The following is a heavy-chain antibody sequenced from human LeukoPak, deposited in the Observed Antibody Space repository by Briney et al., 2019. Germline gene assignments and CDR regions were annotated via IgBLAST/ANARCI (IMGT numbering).Heavy chain of an antibody. CDR1: GFTFSDYY. CDR3: ARSGAGYEKAFFDY. V-gene: IGHV3-11*06. D-gene: IGHD5-12*01. J-gene: IGHJ4*02. Sequence: GGSLRLSCAASGFTFSDYYMSWIRQAPGKGLEWVSFISSSSSNINYADSVKGRFTISRDNDKNSLSRQMNSLRAEDTAVYYCARSGAGYEKAFFDYWGQGTLVTVSS. CDR2: ISSSSSNI.